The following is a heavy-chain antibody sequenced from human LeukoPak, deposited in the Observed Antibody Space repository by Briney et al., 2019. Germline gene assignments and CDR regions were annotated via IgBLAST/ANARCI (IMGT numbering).Heavy chain of an antibody. CDR1: GFTFSSYK. D-gene: IGHD6-19*01. CDR3: ARDTGPNAGYSSGWYRY. Sequence: GGSLRLSCVGSGFTFSSYKMSWVRQAPGMGLEWVANINQDGSEKYYVDSVKGRFTVSRDNAKNLLYLQMDSLRAEDTAVYYCARDTGPNAGYSSGWYRYWGQGTLVTVSS. V-gene: IGHV3-7*01. J-gene: IGHJ4*02. CDR2: INQDGSEK.